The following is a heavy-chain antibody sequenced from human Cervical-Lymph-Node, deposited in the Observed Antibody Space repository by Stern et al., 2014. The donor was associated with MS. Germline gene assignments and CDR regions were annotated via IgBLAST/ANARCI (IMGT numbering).Heavy chain of an antibody. J-gene: IGHJ6*02. Sequence: EVQLVESGAEVKKPGESLKISCKGSDYSFTSYWIAWVRQMPGKGLAWMGIIYPSDSDTRYSPSFQGQVTISADKSTSTAYLQWSSLKASDTAMYYCARSARRYGMDVWGQGTTVTVSS. V-gene: IGHV5-51*01. CDR2: IYPSDSDT. CDR1: DYSFTSYW. CDR3: ARSARRYGMDV.